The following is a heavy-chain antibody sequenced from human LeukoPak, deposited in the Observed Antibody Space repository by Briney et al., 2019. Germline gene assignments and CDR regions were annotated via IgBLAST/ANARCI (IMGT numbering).Heavy chain of an antibody. D-gene: IGHD6-19*01. CDR1: GFTFSYYA. CDR2: IIGSGGST. J-gene: IGHJ3*02. CDR3: AKESVAGDAFDI. Sequence: GGSLRLSCAASGFTFSYYAMSWVRQAPGKGLEWVSAIIGSGGSTYYADSVKGRFTISRDNSKNTLSLQMNCLRAEDTAVYYCAKESVAGDAFDIWGQGTMVTVSS. V-gene: IGHV3-23*01.